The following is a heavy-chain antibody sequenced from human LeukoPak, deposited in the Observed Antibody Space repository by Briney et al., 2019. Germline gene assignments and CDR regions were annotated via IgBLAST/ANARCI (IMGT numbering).Heavy chain of an antibody. CDR2: VDPEDGET. CDR1: GYTFTDYY. CDR3: ATVADSSALPSYYYYMDV. Sequence: ATVKISCKVSGYTFTDYYMHWVQQAPGKGLEWMGLVDPEDGETIYAEKFQGRVTITADTSTDTAYMELSSLRSEDTAVYYCATVADSSALPSYYYYMDVWGKGTTVTVSS. V-gene: IGHV1-69-2*01. D-gene: IGHD3-22*01. J-gene: IGHJ6*03.